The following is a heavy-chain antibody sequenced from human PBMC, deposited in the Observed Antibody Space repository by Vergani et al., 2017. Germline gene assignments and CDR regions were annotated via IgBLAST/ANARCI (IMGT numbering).Heavy chain of an antibody. J-gene: IGHJ4*02. V-gene: IGHV3-21*01. CDR2: ISSSSSYI. D-gene: IGHD5-12*01. Sequence: EVQLVESGGGLVKPGGSLRLSCAASGFTFSSYSMNWVRQAPGKGLEWVSSISSSSSYIYYADSVKGRFTISRDNAKNSLYLQMNSLRAEYTAVYYCARDIGSGYPLPNDYWGQGTLVTVSS. CDR1: GFTFSSYS. CDR3: ARDIGSGYPLPNDY.